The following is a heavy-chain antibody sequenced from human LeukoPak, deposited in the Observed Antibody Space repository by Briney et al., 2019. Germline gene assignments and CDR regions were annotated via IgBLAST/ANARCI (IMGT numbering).Heavy chain of an antibody. Sequence: SETLSLTCTVSGYSISSGYYWGWIRQPPGKGLEWIGSIYHSGSTYYNPSLKSRVTISVDTSKNQFSLKLSSVTAADTAVYYCARVRLPDAFDIWGQGTMVTVSS. V-gene: IGHV4-38-2*02. J-gene: IGHJ3*02. CDR1: GYSISSGYY. CDR3: ARVRLPDAFDI. CDR2: IYHSGST. D-gene: IGHD5-12*01.